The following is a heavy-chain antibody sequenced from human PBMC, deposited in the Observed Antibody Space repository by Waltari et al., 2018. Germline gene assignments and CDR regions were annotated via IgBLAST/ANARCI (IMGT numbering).Heavy chain of an antibody. CDR1: GGSISSASFA. J-gene: IGHJ4*02. Sequence: QLQESGSGLVKPSQTLSLTCAVSGGSISSASFAWSWIRHPPGKGLEWVGYIRHSGSSYYNPSLKSRVTFSVDESKNHFSLRLTSVTAADTAVYYCARSYGDYAGVDYWGQGTLVTVSS. D-gene: IGHD4-17*01. CDR2: IRHSGSS. V-gene: IGHV4-30-2*01. CDR3: ARSYGDYAGVDY.